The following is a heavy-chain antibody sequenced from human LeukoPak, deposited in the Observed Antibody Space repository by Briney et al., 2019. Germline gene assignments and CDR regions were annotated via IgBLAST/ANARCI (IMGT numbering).Heavy chain of an antibody. V-gene: IGHV3-21*01. CDR1: GFTFSSYT. J-gene: IGHJ4*02. CDR3: ASLFRDYFGSGSYYNVDY. CDR2: ISNSSSYI. D-gene: IGHD3-10*01. Sequence: GGSLRLSCAASGFTFSSYTMNWVRQAPGKGLEWVSSISNSSSYIYYADSVKGRFTISRDSAKNSLYLQMNSLRAEDTAVFYCASLFRDYFGSGSYYNVDYWGQGTLVTVSS.